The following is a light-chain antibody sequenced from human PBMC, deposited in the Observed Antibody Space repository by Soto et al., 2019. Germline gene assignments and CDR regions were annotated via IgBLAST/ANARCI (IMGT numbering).Light chain of an antibody. CDR1: QGISSY. V-gene: IGKV1-8*01. J-gene: IGKJ1*01. Sequence: AIRMTQSPSSFSASTGDRVTITCRASQGISSYFGWYQQKPGKAPKLLIYAASTLRSGVPSRFSGSGCGTDFTLTISCLQSEDFATYYCQQYYSYLKTFGQGTKVEI. CDR2: AAS. CDR3: QQYYSYLKT.